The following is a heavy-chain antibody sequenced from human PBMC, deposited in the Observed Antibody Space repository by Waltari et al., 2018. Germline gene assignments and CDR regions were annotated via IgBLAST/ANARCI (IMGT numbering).Heavy chain of an antibody. CDR1: GFTFITLA. V-gene: IGHV3-23*01. J-gene: IGHJ4*02. CDR2: ISVSDAT. D-gene: IGHD1-20*01. Sequence: EVQLLESGGDLVQPGGSMRLSCEASGFTFITLAINWVRQAQGKGLEWVSSISVSDATYYADSVKGRFTISRDNSDNTVYLQMNSLRADDTAVYYCAKPFYNWDDPLDSWGQGTLVTVSS. CDR3: AKPFYNWDDPLDS.